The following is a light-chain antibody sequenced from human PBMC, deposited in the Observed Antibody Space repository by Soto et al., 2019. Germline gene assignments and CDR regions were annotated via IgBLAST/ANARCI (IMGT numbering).Light chain of an antibody. CDR3: QQRSNWPST. CDR2: DAS. CDR1: QSVSSN. Sequence: DIVLTQSPATLSVSPGERATLSCRASQSVSSNLAWYQQKPGQAPRLLIYDASNRATGIPARFSGSGTGTDFTLTISSLEPEDFAVYYCQQRSNWPSTFGPGTRLEIK. V-gene: IGKV3-11*01. J-gene: IGKJ5*01.